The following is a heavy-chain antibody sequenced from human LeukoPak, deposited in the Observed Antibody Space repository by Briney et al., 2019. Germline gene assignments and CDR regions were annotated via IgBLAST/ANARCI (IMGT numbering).Heavy chain of an antibody. Sequence: GGSLRLSCAASRFTFSSYWMHWVRQAPGKGLVWVSRINSDGSSTSYADSVKGRFTISRDNAKNTLYLQMNSLRAEDTAVYYCTRDKTYGSGNFDYWGQGTLVTVSS. J-gene: IGHJ4*02. V-gene: IGHV3-74*01. CDR3: TRDKTYGSGNFDY. CDR2: INSDGSST. CDR1: RFTFSSYW. D-gene: IGHD3-10*01.